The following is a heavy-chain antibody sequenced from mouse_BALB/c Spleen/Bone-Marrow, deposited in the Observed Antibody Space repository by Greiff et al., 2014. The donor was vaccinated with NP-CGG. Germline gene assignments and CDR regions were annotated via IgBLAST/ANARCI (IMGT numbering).Heavy chain of an antibody. Sequence: DVKLVESGGGLVQPGGSMKLSCAASGFAFSDTWLDWVRQSPEKGPEWVAEIRTKADEHATYYAESVKGRFTISRDDSISSVYLQMNSLRAEDTGIYYCTPHPFDYWGQGTTLTVSS. CDR2: IRTKADEHAT. CDR1: GFAFSDTW. CDR3: TPHPFDY. J-gene: IGHJ2*01. V-gene: IGHV6-6*01.